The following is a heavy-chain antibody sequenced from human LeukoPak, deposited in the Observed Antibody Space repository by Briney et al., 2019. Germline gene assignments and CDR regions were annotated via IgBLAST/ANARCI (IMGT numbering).Heavy chain of an antibody. V-gene: IGHV3-53*01. CDR3: ARGTRYRYTVDY. Sequence: PGGSLRLSCAASGSTVSSNYMSWVRQAPGKGLEWVSVIYSGGSTYYADSVQGRFTISRDNSKNTLYLQMNSLRAEDTAVYYCARGTRYRYTVDYWGQGTLVTVSS. D-gene: IGHD3-16*02. CDR2: IYSGGST. J-gene: IGHJ4*02. CDR1: GSTVSSNY.